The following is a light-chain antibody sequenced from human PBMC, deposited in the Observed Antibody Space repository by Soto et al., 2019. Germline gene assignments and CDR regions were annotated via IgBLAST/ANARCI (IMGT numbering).Light chain of an antibody. CDR1: QSISSNY. CDR3: QQYGSSAWT. J-gene: IGKJ1*01. V-gene: IGKV3-20*01. CDR2: GAS. Sequence: EIVLTQSPGTLSLSPGERATLSCRASQSISSNYLAWYQQKPGQAPRLLIYGASSRATDIPDRFSGGGSGTDFTLTNSRLEPEDFAVYYCQQYGSSAWTFGQGTKVEIK.